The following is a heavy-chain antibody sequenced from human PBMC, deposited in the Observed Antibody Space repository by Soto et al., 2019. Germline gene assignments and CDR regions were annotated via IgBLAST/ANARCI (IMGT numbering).Heavy chain of an antibody. Sequence: QVQLVQSGAEVKKPGSSVRVSCKASGGTFRENIISWVRQAPGQGLEWMGRIIPLFGTTDYAQKFQGRVTIIAVAPTSTAYLELSSLTPEDTAVYYCAREGTSTFYYDSWGQGTLVTVSS. CDR3: AREGTSTFYYDS. V-gene: IGHV1-69*01. J-gene: IGHJ4*02. CDR1: GGTFRENI. CDR2: IIPLFGTT. D-gene: IGHD4-4*01.